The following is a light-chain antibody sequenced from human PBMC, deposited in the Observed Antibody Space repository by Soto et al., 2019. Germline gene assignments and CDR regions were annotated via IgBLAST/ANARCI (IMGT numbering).Light chain of an antibody. CDR3: EQRATRPPFT. V-gene: IGKV3-11*01. Sequence: EIVLTQSPDTLSLSPGERATLSCRASHSVSTSLAWSQQKPGQAPSLLIYAATNKGTGIPARFSGSGLETDFTLTIGSRQPQDFAVYYYEQRATRPPFTVGPGTKVDIK. J-gene: IGKJ3*01. CDR1: HSVSTS. CDR2: AAT.